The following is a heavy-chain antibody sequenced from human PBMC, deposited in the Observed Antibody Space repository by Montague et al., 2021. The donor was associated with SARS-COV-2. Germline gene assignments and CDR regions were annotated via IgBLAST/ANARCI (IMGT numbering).Heavy chain of an antibody. D-gene: IGHD3/OR15-3a*01. Sequence: SETLSLTCTVSGGSISSSSYYWGWIRQPPGKGLEWIGSIYYSGSTYYNPSLKSRVTISVDTSKNQFSLKLSSVTAADTAVYYRARHSGRDMIFGVVIIPDAFDIWGQGTMVTVSS. V-gene: IGHV4-39*01. CDR2: IYYSGST. CDR1: GGSISSSSYY. CDR3: ARHSGRDMIFGVVIIPDAFDI. J-gene: IGHJ3*02.